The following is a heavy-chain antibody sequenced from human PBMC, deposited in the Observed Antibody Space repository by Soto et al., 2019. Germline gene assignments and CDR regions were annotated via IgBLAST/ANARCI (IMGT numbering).Heavy chain of an antibody. CDR1: GDSIDSVNW. D-gene: IGHD3-3*01. CDR3: ATFSGFFTISPFDA. Sequence: AETLSLTCAVSGDSIDSVNWWSWVRQSPGKGLEWIGEIYHSGSTNYNPSLKSRVSMPVDKSNNQFSLQLTSVTAADTAVYYCATFSGFFTISPFDAWGQGILVTVSS. V-gene: IGHV4-4*02. J-gene: IGHJ5*02. CDR2: IYHSGST.